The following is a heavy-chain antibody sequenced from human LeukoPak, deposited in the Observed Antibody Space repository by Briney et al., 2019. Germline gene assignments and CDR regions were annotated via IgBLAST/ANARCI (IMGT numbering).Heavy chain of an antibody. CDR1: GFTFSTYG. V-gene: IGHV3-33*01. CDR2: IWYDGSNK. D-gene: IGHD4-17*01. CDR3: ARGAYGDNYFDY. Sequence: GGSLRLSCAASGFTFSTYGMHWVRQAPGKGLDWVAVIWYDGSNKYYADSVKGRFTISRDNSKNTLYLQMNSLRAEDTAVYYCARGAYGDNYFDYGGQGTLVTVSA. J-gene: IGHJ4*02.